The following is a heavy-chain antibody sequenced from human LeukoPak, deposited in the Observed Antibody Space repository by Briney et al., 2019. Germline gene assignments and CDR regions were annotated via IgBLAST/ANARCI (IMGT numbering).Heavy chain of an antibody. Sequence: GGSLRLSCEASGFTFGSYAMYWVRQAPGKGLEWVAGIFGSGGSAHYADSAKGRFTISRDNSKNTVYLQINSLRAEDTAVYYHGKTTTGYSSGQKPAWPVDYWGQGTLVTVSS. CDR2: IFGSGGSA. D-gene: IGHD6-19*01. J-gene: IGHJ4*02. CDR1: GFTFGSYA. V-gene: IGHV3-23*01. CDR3: GKTTTGYSSGQKPAWPVDY.